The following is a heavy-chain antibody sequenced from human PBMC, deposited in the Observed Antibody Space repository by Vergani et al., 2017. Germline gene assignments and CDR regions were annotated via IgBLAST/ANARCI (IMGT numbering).Heavy chain of an antibody. D-gene: IGHD3-10*02. Sequence: QVQLVESGGGVVQPGRSLRLSCAASGFTFSSYGMHWVRQAPGKGLEWVAVIWYDGSNKYYADSVKGRFPIARDNSKNTLYLQMNSLRTADTAVYYCARDVSNVFGECIRPYYYYGIDVWGQGTTVTVSS. CDR3: ARDVSNVFGECIRPYYYYGIDV. V-gene: IGHV3-33*01. J-gene: IGHJ6*02. CDR1: GFTFSSYG. CDR2: IWYDGSNK.